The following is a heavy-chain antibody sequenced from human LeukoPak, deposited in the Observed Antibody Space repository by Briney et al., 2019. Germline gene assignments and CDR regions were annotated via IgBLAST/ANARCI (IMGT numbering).Heavy chain of an antibody. CDR3: GSPRTFSGRNVLDM. CDR1: GFTFSTYR. V-gene: IGHV3-74*01. CDR2: INSDGRTT. J-gene: IGHJ3*02. Sequence: GGSLRLSCAAAGFTFSTYRMHWVRQVPGKGLVWVSRINSDGRTTGYADSVKGRFTISRDNAKNTLYLQMNSLRVEDTAVYYCGSPRTFSGRNVLDMWGQGTMVTVSS. D-gene: IGHD3-10*02.